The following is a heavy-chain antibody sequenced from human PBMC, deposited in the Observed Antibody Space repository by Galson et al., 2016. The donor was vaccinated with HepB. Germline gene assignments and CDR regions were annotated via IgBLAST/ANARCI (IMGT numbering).Heavy chain of an antibody. CDR2: IIPIFGAA. Sequence: SCKASGGSFSTYTTSWLRQAPGQGPEWMGGIIPIFGAANYAQKFQGRVTMTADESTSTAYMELTSLSSEDTAVYYCARDRPGIAALFASWGQGTLVTVSS. CDR3: ARDRPGIAALFAS. CDR1: GGSFSTYT. J-gene: IGHJ1*01. D-gene: IGHD6-6*01. V-gene: IGHV1-69*01.